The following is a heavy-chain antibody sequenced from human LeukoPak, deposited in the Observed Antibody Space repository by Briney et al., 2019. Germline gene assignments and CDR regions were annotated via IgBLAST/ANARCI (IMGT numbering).Heavy chain of an antibody. D-gene: IGHD3-22*01. V-gene: IGHV3-23*01. Sequence: GASLRLSCAASGFTFSSYAMSWVRQAPGKGLEWVSAISGSGGSTYYADSVKGRFTISRDNSKNTLYLQMNSLRAEDTAVYYCAKSPYYYDSSARAYFDYWGQGTLVTVSS. CDR2: ISGSGGST. J-gene: IGHJ4*02. CDR1: GFTFSSYA. CDR3: AKSPYYYDSSARAYFDY.